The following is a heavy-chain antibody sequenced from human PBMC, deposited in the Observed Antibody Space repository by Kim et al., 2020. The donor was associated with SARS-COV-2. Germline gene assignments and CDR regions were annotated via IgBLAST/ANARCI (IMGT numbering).Heavy chain of an antibody. Sequence: SVKVSCKASGGTFSSYAISWVRQAPGQGLGWMGGIIPIFGTANYAQKFQGRVTITADESTSTAYMELSSLRSEDTAVYYCARGGYGDYDADAFDIWGQGTMVTVSS. J-gene: IGHJ3*02. V-gene: IGHV1-69*13. CDR2: IIPIFGTA. D-gene: IGHD4-17*01. CDR3: ARGGYGDYDADAFDI. CDR1: GGTFSSYA.